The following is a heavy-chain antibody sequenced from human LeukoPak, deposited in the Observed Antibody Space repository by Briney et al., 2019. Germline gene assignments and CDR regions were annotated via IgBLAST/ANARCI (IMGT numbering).Heavy chain of an antibody. Sequence: GGSLRLSCAASGFDLSTYEMNWVRQAPGKGLEWIADITISGHTKNYADSVKGRFAISRDNARTSLYLQMNSLRVEDTGVYYCARGDPHADLWGQGTLVTVSS. CDR3: ARGDPHADL. CDR2: ITISGHTK. V-gene: IGHV3-48*03. J-gene: IGHJ5*02. CDR1: GFDLSTYE.